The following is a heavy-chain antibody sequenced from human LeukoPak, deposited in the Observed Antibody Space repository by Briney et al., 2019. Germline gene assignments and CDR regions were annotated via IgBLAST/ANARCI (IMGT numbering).Heavy chain of an antibody. D-gene: IGHD3-22*01. CDR1: GFTFDDYG. CDR2: IYHSGST. Sequence: PGGSLRLSCAASGFTFDDYGMSWVRQAPGKGLEWIGEIYHSGSTNYNPSLKSRVTISVDKSKNQFSLKLSSVTAADTAVYYCARPVGYYYDSSGFDYWGQGTLVTVSS. CDR3: ARPVGYYYDSSGFDY. V-gene: IGHV4-4*02. J-gene: IGHJ4*02.